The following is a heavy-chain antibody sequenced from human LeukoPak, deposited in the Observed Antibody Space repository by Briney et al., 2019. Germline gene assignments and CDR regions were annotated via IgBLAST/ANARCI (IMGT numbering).Heavy chain of an antibody. CDR2: IYYSGST. J-gene: IGHJ4*02. D-gene: IGHD5-24*01. CDR1: GGSISSGGYY. Sequence: SETLTLTCTVSGGSISSGGYYWSWIRQHPGKGLEWIGYIYYSGSTYYNPSLKSRVTISVDTSKNQFSLKLSSVTAADTAVYYCARDVGDGYNLLGYLGQGTLVTVSS. CDR3: ARDVGDGYNLLGY. V-gene: IGHV4-31*03.